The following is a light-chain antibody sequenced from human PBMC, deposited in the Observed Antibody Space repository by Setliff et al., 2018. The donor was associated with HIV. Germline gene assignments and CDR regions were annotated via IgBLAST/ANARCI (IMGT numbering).Light chain of an antibody. J-gene: IGLJ1*01. CDR2: DVN. CDR3: SSYTSSTPLYV. V-gene: IGLV2-14*03. Sequence: QSALTQPASVSGSPGQSITISCTETSSDVGGYNYVSWYQQHPGKAPKLMIYDVNNRPSGVPNRFSGSKSGNTASLTISGLQAEDGADYYCSSYTSSTPLYVFGTGTKVTVL. CDR1: SSDVGGYNY.